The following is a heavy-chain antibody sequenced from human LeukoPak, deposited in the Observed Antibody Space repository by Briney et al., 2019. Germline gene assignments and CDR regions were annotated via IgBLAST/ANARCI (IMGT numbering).Heavy chain of an antibody. CDR1: GGSISSGGYS. V-gene: IGHV4-30-2*01. D-gene: IGHD2-2*01. Sequence: PSETLSLTCAVSGGSISSGGYSWSWIRQPPGKGLEWIGYIYHSGSTYYNPSLKSRVTISVDRSKNQFSLKLSSVTAADTAVYYCARGVEVVPAATYYYYYGMDVWGQGTTVTVSS. J-gene: IGHJ6*02. CDR2: IYHSGST. CDR3: ARGVEVVPAATYYYYYGMDV.